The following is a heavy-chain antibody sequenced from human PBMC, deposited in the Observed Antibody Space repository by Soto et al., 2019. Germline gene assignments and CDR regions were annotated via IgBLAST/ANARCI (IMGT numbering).Heavy chain of an antibody. Sequence: QVQLVQSGAEVRKPGASVTVSCKASGYTFTKYGITWVRQAPGQGLEWLGWISGDNGNTNFAQRLKDRVTMTTDTSTTTAYMELRSLRRDDTAIYYCARVASLIPIFHGLDAWGQGTTVTVSS. CDR1: GYTFTKYG. D-gene: IGHD3-3*01. V-gene: IGHV1-18*04. CDR3: ARVASLIPIFHGLDA. CDR2: ISGDNGNT. J-gene: IGHJ6*02.